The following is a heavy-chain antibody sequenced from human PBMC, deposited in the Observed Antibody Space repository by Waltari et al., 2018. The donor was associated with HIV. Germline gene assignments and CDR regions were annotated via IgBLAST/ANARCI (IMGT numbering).Heavy chain of an antibody. Sequence: EVQLLESGGGLVQPGGSLRLSCAASGFTFSRSAMGWGRQAPGKGLEWVSAISAGGVSTYYADSVKGRFTISRDNSKNTVYLQMNSLRGEDTAVYYCARDLGGYWYFDLWGRGTLVTVSS. J-gene: IGHJ2*01. CDR1: GFTFSRSA. CDR3: ARDLGGYWYFDL. CDR2: ISAGGVST. V-gene: IGHV3-23*01. D-gene: IGHD3-16*01.